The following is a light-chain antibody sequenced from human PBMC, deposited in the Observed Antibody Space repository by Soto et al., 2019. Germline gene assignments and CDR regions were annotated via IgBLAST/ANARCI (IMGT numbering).Light chain of an antibody. CDR2: DTS. V-gene: IGKV3-11*01. CDR1: QSVGNF. J-gene: IGKJ4*02. Sequence: EIVLTQSPATLSLSPGERATLSCRASQSVGNFIAWYQQKPGQAPRLLIYDTSNRFTGIPARFSGSGSGTDFTLTIHRLESEDSAVFYCQQRSAWPLTFGGGTRVEIK. CDR3: QQRSAWPLT.